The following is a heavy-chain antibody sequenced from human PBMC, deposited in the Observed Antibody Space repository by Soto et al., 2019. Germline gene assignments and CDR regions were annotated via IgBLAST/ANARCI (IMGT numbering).Heavy chain of an antibody. CDR3: ARDRGSSSWGGRDWFDP. CDR1: GFTFSSYW. CDR2: IKQDGSEK. Sequence: EVQLVESGGGLVQPGGSLRLSCAASGFTFSSYWMSWVRQAPGKGLEWVANIKQDGSEKYYVDSVKGRFTISRDNAKNSLYLKMNSLRAEDTAVYYCARDRGSSSWGGRDWFDPWGQGTLVTVSS. J-gene: IGHJ5*02. V-gene: IGHV3-7*04. D-gene: IGHD6-13*01.